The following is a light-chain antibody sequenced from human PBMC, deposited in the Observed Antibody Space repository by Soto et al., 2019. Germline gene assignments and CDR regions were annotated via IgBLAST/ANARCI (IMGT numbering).Light chain of an antibody. Sequence: IAEARCAGTLCRSPGARAHLSCRASLNISSSFLAWYQQKPGQAPRLLIFGASTRATGIPERFSGSGSGTEFTLSSIRLQAEAFSLSSCLHFGVSGITSGLGTRLDIK. CDR1: LNISSSF. J-gene: IGKJ5*01. CDR3: LHFGVSGIT. CDR2: GAS. V-gene: IGKV3-20*01.